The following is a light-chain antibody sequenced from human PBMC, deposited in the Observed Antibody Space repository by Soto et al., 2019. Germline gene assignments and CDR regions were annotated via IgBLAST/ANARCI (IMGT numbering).Light chain of an antibody. CDR1: SSDVGGYNY. Sequence: QSALTQPPSASGSLGQSVTISCTGTSSDVGGYNYVSWHQQHPGKAPKVMIYEVTKRPPGVPDRFSGSKSGNTASLTVSGLQADEEADYYCSSFAGGGNPVLLGGGTKVTVL. CDR2: EVT. CDR3: SSFAGGGNPVL. V-gene: IGLV2-8*01. J-gene: IGLJ2*01.